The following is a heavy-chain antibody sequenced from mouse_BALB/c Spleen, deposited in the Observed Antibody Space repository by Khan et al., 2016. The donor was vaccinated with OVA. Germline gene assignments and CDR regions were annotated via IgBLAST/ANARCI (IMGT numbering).Heavy chain of an antibody. Sequence: QVQLKESGAELARPGASVKLSCKASGYSFTDYYINWVKQRTGQGLEWIGEISPGSGDTYYNEKFKGKATLTADKSSRTAYMQLSSLTSEASAVYFCARGNYFGYTFAYWGQGTLVTVSA. D-gene: IGHD1-2*01. CDR1: GYSFTDYY. CDR2: ISPGSGDT. J-gene: IGHJ3*01. V-gene: IGHV1-77*01. CDR3: ARGNYFGYTFAY.